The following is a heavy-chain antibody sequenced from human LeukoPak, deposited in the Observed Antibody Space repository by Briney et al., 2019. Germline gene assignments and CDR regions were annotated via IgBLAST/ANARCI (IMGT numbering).Heavy chain of an antibody. J-gene: IGHJ4*02. Sequence: GGSLRLSCAASGFTFSDYYMSWVRQAPGKGLEWVSYISSSGSTIYYADSVKGRFTISRDNSKNTLYLQMNSLRAEDTAVYYCAKDMVRGDYWGQGTLVTVSS. V-gene: IGHV3-11*01. D-gene: IGHD3-10*01. CDR2: ISSSGSTI. CDR3: AKDMVRGDY. CDR1: GFTFSDYY.